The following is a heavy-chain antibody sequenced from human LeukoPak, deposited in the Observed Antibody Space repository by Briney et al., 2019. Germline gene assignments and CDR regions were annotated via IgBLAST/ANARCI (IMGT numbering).Heavy chain of an antibody. V-gene: IGHV3-15*01. CDR1: GFGFINSW. D-gene: IGHD5-18*01. J-gene: IGHJ5*02. CDR3: TTTSGYSYGSDWFDP. CDR2: IKSKTDGGTT. Sequence: GGSLRLSCAASGFGFINSWMSWVRQAPGKGLEWVGRIKSKTDGGTTDYAAPVKGRFTISRDDSKNTLYLQMNSLKTEDTAVYYCTTTSGYSYGSDWFDPWGQGTLVTVSS.